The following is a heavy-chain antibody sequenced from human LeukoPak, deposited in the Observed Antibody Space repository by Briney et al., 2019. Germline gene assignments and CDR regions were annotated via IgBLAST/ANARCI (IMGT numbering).Heavy chain of an antibody. J-gene: IGHJ4*02. CDR1: GFTFSNYA. V-gene: IGHV3-21*01. CDR2: ISNTGSDT. Sequence: GGSLRLSCAASGFTFSNYAMSWVRQAPGKGLEWVTTISNTGSDTYYADSVKGRFTISRDTAKDSLFLQMNSLRAEDTAVYFCARGRSYFDQWGRGTLVTVSS. CDR3: ARGRSYFDQ.